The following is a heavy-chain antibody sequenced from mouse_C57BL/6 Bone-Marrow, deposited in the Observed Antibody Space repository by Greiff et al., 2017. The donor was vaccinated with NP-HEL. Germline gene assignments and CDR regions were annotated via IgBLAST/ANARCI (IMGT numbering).Heavy chain of an antibody. CDR1: GYTFTDYN. CDR2: INPNNGGT. CDR3: ARDGYYEDFDY. J-gene: IGHJ2*01. V-gene: IGHV1-22*01. D-gene: IGHD2-3*01. Sequence: VQLKQSGPELVKPGASVKMSCKASGYTFTDYNMHWVKQSHGKSLEWIGYINPNNGGTSYNQKFKGKATLTVNKSSSTAYMELRSLTSEDSAVYYFARDGYYEDFDYWGQGTTLTVSS.